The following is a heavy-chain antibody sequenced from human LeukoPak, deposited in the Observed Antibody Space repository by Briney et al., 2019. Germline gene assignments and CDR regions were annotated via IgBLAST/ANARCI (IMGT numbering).Heavy chain of an antibody. CDR3: ARDGITMRILEY. CDR2: INSDGSST. J-gene: IGHJ4*02. Sequence: GGSLRLSCAASGFTFSNYWMHWVRQAPGKGLVWVSRINSDGSSTNYADSVKGRFTISRDNAKNTLYLQMNSLRAEDTAIYYCARDGITMRILEYWGQGTLVTVSS. D-gene: IGHD3-10*01. V-gene: IGHV3-74*01. CDR1: GFTFSNYW.